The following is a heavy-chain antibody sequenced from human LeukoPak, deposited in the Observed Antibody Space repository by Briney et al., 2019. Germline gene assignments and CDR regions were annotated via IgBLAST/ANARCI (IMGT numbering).Heavy chain of an antibody. Sequence: GGSLRLSCAASGFTFSSYAVHWVRQAPGKGLEWVAVISYDGSNKYYADSVKGRFTISRDNSKNTLYLQMNSLRAEDTAVYYCARAPFGDIWGQGTMVTVSS. D-gene: IGHD3-3*01. J-gene: IGHJ3*02. CDR1: GFTFSSYA. CDR3: ARAPFGDI. CDR2: ISYDGSNK. V-gene: IGHV3-30*04.